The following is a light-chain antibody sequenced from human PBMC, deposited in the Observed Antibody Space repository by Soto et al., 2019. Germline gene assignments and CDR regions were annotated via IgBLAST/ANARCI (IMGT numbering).Light chain of an antibody. J-gene: IGKJ5*01. CDR2: DAS. V-gene: IGKV3-11*01. CDR1: QSLSSY. CDR3: QQAASFPIT. Sequence: EIVLTQSPATLSVSPGQTANLSCXASQSLSSYLAWYQQKPGQAPRLLIYDASNRATGIPARFSGSGSGTDFTLTISRLEPEDFATYYCQQAASFPITFGQGTRLEIK.